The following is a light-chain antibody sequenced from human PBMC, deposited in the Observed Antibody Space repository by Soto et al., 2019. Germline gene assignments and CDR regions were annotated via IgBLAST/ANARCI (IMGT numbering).Light chain of an antibody. Sequence: QAVVTQEPSLTVSPGGTVTLTRGSATGAVTSGNYPYCFHRKPGQAPRKLIYDTSNKHSRTPARFSGSLLGGKAALTLSGAQPEDEAEYFCLLSYSGARLFGGGTKLTVL. CDR2: DTS. CDR1: TGAVTSGNY. J-gene: IGLJ2*01. V-gene: IGLV7-46*01. CDR3: LLSYSGARL.